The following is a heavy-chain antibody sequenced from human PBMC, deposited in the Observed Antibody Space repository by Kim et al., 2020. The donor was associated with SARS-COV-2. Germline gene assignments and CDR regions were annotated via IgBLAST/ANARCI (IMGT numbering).Heavy chain of an antibody. CDR3: TTSRTH. V-gene: IGHV3-15*01. J-gene: IGHJ4*02. CDR2: TDGGTT. Sequence: TDGGTTDYAAPVKGRFTISRDDSNNTLYLQMNSLKTEDTAVYYCTTSRTHWGQGTLVTVSS.